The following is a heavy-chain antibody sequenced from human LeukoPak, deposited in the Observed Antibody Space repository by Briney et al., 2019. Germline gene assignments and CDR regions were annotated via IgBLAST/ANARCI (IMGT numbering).Heavy chain of an antibody. V-gene: IGHV1-69*06. Sequence: GASVKVSCKASGGTFSSYAISWVRQAPGQGLEWMGRIIPIFGTANYAQKFQGRVTITADKSTSTAYMELSSLRSEDTAVYYCARGGLVGSYYFDYWGQGTLVTVSS. CDR2: IIPIFGTA. CDR1: GGTFSSYA. J-gene: IGHJ4*02. D-gene: IGHD1-26*01. CDR3: ARGGLVGSYYFDY.